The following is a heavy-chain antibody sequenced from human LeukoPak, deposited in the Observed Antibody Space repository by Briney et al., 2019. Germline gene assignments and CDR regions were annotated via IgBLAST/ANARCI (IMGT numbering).Heavy chain of an antibody. D-gene: IGHD3-10*01. CDR3: ASRRLLWFGESENAFDI. Sequence: PSETLSLTCAVYGGSFSGYYWSWIRQPPGKGLEWIGEINHSGSTNYNPSLKSRVTISVDTSKNQFSLKLSSVTAADTAVYYCASRRLLWFGESENAFDIWGQGTMVTVSS. V-gene: IGHV4-34*01. J-gene: IGHJ3*02. CDR1: GGSFSGYY. CDR2: INHSGST.